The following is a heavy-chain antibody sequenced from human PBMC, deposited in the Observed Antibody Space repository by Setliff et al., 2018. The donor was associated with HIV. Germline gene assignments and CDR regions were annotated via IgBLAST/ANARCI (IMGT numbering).Heavy chain of an antibody. CDR1: GFSLSDYW. J-gene: IGHJ4*02. CDR3: AKGGYGSGSYYYFDY. Sequence: GGSLRLSCAASGFSLSDYWMHWVRHAPGKGLMWVSRINSDGSDTDYADSVKGRFTISRDNAKNSLYLQMSSLRADDMALYHCAKGGYGSGSYYYFDYWGQGTLVTVSS. CDR2: INSDGSDT. D-gene: IGHD3-10*01. V-gene: IGHV3-74*01.